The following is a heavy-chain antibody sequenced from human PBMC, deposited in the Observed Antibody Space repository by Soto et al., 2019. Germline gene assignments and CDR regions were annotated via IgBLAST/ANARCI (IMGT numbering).Heavy chain of an antibody. V-gene: IGHV1-69*13. D-gene: IGHD2-15*01. CDR1: GGTFSSYS. Sequence: VSSVKVSCKASGGTFSSYSISWVRQAPGQGLEWMGGIIPIFDTANYAQKFQGRVTITADESTSTAYMELSSLRSEDTAVYYCARHDCISSSCYYYYYYGMDVWG. J-gene: IGHJ6*02. CDR3: ARHDCISSSCYYYYYYGMDV. CDR2: IIPIFDTA.